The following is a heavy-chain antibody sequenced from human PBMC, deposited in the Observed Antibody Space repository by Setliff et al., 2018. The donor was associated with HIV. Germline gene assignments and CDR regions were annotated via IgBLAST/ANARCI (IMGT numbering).Heavy chain of an antibody. Sequence: SETLSLTCDVYGGSFSGYYWSWIRQPPGKGLEWIGKINHSGSTNYNPSLESRVTISVDTSRNQFSLKLNSVTAADTAVYYCARVGYYDSSFDYWGQGTLVTVSS. CDR2: INHSGST. J-gene: IGHJ4*02. CDR1: GGSFSGYY. V-gene: IGHV4-34*01. D-gene: IGHD3-22*01. CDR3: ARVGYYDSSFDY.